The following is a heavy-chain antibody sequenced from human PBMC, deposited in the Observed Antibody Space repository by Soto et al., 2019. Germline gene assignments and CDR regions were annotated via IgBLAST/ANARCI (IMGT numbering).Heavy chain of an antibody. CDR2: IIPIFGTA. J-gene: IGHJ4*02. Sequence: QVQLVQSGAEVQKPGSSVKVSCKASGGTFSTYAINWVRQAPGQGLEWMGEIIPIFGTANYAQKFQGRVTITADESTNTAYMELRSLRSEDTAEYYCAGYYYDISGYSTGTFDYWGQGTLVTVSS. CDR1: GGTFSTYA. D-gene: IGHD3-22*01. CDR3: AGYYYDISGYSTGTFDY. V-gene: IGHV1-69*01.